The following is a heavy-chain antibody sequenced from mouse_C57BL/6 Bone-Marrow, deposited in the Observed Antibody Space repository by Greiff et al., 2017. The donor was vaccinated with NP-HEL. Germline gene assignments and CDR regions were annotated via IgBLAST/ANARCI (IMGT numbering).Heavy chain of an antibody. J-gene: IGHJ2*01. CDR3: AGATWVRQGGYFDY. CDR1: GYSFTGYF. D-gene: IGHD2-14*01. Sequence: EVQLQQSGPELVKPGDSVKISCKASGYSFTGYFMNWVMQSHGKSLEWIGRINPYNGDTFYNQKFKGKATLTVDKSSSTAHMELRSLTSEDSAVYYCAGATWVRQGGYFDYWGQGTTLTVSS. CDR2: INPYNGDT. V-gene: IGHV1-20*01.